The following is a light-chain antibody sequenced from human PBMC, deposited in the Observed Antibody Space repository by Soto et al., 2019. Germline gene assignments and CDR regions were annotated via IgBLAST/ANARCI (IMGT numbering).Light chain of an antibody. J-gene: IGKJ1*01. Sequence: DIQMTQSPSSLSASVGDRATITCRASQGVSTYLAWYQQKPGKVPKVLIYSASTLASGVPSSFRGSGSGTDFTLTISSLQAEDVATYYCHNYDSAPETFGQGTKVEIK. CDR3: HNYDSAPET. V-gene: IGKV1-27*01. CDR2: SAS. CDR1: QGVSTY.